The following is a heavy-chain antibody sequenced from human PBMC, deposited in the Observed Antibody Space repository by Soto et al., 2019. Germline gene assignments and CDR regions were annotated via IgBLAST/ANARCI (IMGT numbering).Heavy chain of an antibody. V-gene: IGHV2-5*02. CDR1: GFSLNSRGVG. CDR2: IYWDEDK. J-gene: IGHJ5*02. D-gene: IGHD1-20*01. Sequence: QITLKESGPTLVKPTQTLTLTCTFSGFSLNSRGVGVGWIRQPPGKALEWLALIYWDEDKHFSPSLKSRLTLTTDTSKNQVVLTMTNMDTVDTGTYSCAHLGIIGMKSWFDPWGQGTLVTVSS. CDR3: AHLGIIGMKSWFDP.